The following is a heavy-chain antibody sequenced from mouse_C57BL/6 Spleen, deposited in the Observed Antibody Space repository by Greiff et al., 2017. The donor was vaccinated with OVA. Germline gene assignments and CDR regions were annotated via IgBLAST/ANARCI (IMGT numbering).Heavy chain of an antibody. CDR2: INPYNGGT. D-gene: IGHD2-5*01. Sequence: EVQLQQSGPVLVKPGASVKMSCKASGYTFTDYYMNWVKQSHGKSLEWIGVINPYNGGTSYNQKFKGKATLTVDKSSSTAYMELNSLTSEDSAVYYCSYSNYVYYAMDYWGQGTSVTVSS. V-gene: IGHV1-19*01. CDR3: SYSNYVYYAMDY. CDR1: GYTFTDYY. J-gene: IGHJ4*01.